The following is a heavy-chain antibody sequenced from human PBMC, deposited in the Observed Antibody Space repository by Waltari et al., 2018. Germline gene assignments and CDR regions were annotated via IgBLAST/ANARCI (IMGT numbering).Heavy chain of an antibody. D-gene: IGHD6-6*01. V-gene: IGHV4-39*01. CDR2: IYYSGST. CDR1: GGSISSSSYY. CDR3: ASYSSSSLLEFDY. Sequence: QLQLQESGPGLVKPSETLSLTCTVSGGSISSSSYYWGWIRQPPGKGLEWIGSIYYSGSTYYNPALKSRFTLSVDTSKNQFSLKLSSVTAADTAVYYCASYSSSSLLEFDYWGQGTLVTVSS. J-gene: IGHJ4*02.